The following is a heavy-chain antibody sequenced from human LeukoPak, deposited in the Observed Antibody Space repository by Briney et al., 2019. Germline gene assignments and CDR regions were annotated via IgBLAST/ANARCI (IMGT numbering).Heavy chain of an antibody. V-gene: IGHV1-8*01. Sequence: ASVKVSYKASGYTFTSYDINWVRQATGQGLEWMGWMNPNSGNTGYAQKFQGRVTMTRNTSISTAYMELSSLRSEDTAVYYCARGMPCIAAAGTPNAYWFDPWGQGTLVTVSS. D-gene: IGHD6-13*01. J-gene: IGHJ5*02. CDR1: GYTFTSYD. CDR3: ARGMPCIAAAGTPNAYWFDP. CDR2: MNPNSGNT.